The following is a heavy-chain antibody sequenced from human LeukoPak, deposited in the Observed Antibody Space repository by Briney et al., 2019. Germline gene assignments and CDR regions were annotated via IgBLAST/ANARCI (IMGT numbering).Heavy chain of an antibody. J-gene: IGHJ5*02. CDR2: INPSGGST. CDR1: GGTFSNYT. V-gene: IGHV1-46*01. D-gene: IGHD5-18*01. CDR3: AREIYSYHINWFDP. Sequence: ASVKVSCKASGGTFSNYTISWVRQAPGQGLEWMGIINPSGGSTSYAQKFQGRVTMTRDTSTSTVYMELSSLRSEDTAVYYCAREIYSYHINWFDPWGQGTLVTVSS.